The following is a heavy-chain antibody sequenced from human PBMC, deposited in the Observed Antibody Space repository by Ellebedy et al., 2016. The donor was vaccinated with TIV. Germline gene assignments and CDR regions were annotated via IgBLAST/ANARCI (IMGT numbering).Heavy chain of an antibody. CDR2: IYPGDSDT. CDR3: ARQGFGELFSYGMDV. Sequence: GESLKISCKGSGYSFTSYWIGWVRQMPGKGLEWMGIIYPGDSDTRYSPSFQGQVTISADKSISTAYLQWSSLKASDTAMYYCARQGFGELFSYGMDVWGQGTTVTVSS. V-gene: IGHV5-51*01. D-gene: IGHD3-10*01. CDR1: GYSFTSYW. J-gene: IGHJ6*02.